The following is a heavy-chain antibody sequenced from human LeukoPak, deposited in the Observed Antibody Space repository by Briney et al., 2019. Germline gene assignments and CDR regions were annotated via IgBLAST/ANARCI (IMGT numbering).Heavy chain of an antibody. CDR1: GFTFSSYG. Sequence: GGSLRLSCAASGFTFSSYGMHWVCQAPGKGLEWVAVISYDGSNKYYADSVKGRFTISRDNSKNTLYLQMNSLRAEDTAVYYCAKVGNSGSGWMAPDFDYWGQGTLVTVSS. CDR2: ISYDGSNK. CDR3: AKVGNSGSGWMAPDFDY. V-gene: IGHV3-30*18. J-gene: IGHJ4*02. D-gene: IGHD6-19*01.